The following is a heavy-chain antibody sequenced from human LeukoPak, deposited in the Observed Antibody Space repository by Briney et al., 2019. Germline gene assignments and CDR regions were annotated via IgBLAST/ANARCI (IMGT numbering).Heavy chain of an antibody. J-gene: IGHJ4*02. D-gene: IGHD6-13*01. Sequence: GGSLRLSCAVSGFSVSGYWMTWVRQAPGKGLEWVANIKQDGSEKNYVDSVKGRFTISRDNAENSLFLQMNSLRVEDTAVYYCAREWQGGIAAAGTRIEGDYWGQGTLVTVSS. V-gene: IGHV3-7*01. CDR3: AREWQGGIAAAGTRIEGDY. CDR2: IKQDGSEK. CDR1: GFSVSGYW.